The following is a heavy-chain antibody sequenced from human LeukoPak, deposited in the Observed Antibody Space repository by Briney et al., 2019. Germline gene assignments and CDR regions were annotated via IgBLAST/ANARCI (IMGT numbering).Heavy chain of an antibody. CDR3: AKDEGRDGYTYPDY. D-gene: IGHD5-24*01. J-gene: IGHJ4*02. V-gene: IGHV3-30*18. CDR1: GLSFSSYG. Sequence: GRSLRLSCAASGLSFSSYGMHWVRQGPGKGLEWVAAISPDGDNEYYADSVKGRITISRDNSKNTLYLQMNSLRAEDTAVYYCAKDEGRDGYTYPDYWGQGTLVTVSS. CDR2: ISPDGDNE.